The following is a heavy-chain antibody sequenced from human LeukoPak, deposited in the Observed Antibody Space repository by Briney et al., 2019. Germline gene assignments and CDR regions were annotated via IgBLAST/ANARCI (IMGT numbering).Heavy chain of an antibody. CDR3: ARAASSGWLYYYYYGMDV. V-gene: IGHV4-4*09. D-gene: IGHD6-19*01. CDR1: GGSISSYY. J-gene: IGHJ6*02. CDR2: IYTSGST. Sequence: SETLSLTCTVSGGSISSYYWSWIRQPPGKGLEWIGYIYTSGSTNYNPSLKSRVTISVDTSKNQFSLKLSSVTAADTAVYYCARAASSGWLYYYYYGMDVWGQGTTVTVSS.